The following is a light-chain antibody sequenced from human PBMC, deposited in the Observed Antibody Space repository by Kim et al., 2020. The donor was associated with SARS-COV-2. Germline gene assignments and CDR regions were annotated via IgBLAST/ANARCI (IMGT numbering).Light chain of an antibody. V-gene: IGLV6-57*03. CDR1: SGSIASNY. J-gene: IGLJ2*01. CDR2: EDN. Sequence: KTVTISCTRSSGSIASNYVQWYQQRPGSAPTTVIYEDNQRPSGVPDRFSGSIDSSSNSASLTISGLKTEDEADYYCQSYDSSNHVVFGGGNKVTVL. CDR3: QSYDSSNHVV.